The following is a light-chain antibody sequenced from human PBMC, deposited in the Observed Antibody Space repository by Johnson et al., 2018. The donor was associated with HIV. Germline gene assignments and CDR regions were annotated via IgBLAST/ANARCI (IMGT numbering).Light chain of an antibody. CDR3: GAWDSSLSAYV. J-gene: IGLJ1*01. CDR1: SSNIENNY. V-gene: IGLV1-51*01. CDR2: DNN. Sequence: QSVLTQPPSVSAAPGQRVTISCSGSSSNIENNYVSWYQQFPGTAPKLLIYDNNKRPSGIPDRFSGSKSGASATLGITGLQTGDEADYYCGAWDSSLSAYVFGTGTTVTVL.